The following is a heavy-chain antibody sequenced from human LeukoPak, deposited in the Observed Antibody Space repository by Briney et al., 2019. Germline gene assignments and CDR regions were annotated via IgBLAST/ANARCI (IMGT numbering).Heavy chain of an antibody. J-gene: IGHJ5*02. V-gene: IGHV3-48*01. CDR1: GFTFSSYS. CDR3: AKRIRVNWFDP. CDR2: IRSSSSTI. Sequence: GGSLRLSCAASGFTFSSYSMNWVRQAPGKGLEWVSYIRSSSSTIYYADSVKGRFTISTDNANNSLYLQMNSLRAEDTAVYYCAKRIRVNWFDPWGQGTLVTVSS.